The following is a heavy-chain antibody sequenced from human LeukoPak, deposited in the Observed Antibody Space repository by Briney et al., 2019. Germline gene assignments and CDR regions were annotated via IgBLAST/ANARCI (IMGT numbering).Heavy chain of an antibody. CDR2: IYTSGST. CDR3: AREYYYDSSGYYDY. CDR1: GGSISSYY. D-gene: IGHD3-22*01. J-gene: IGHJ4*02. V-gene: IGHV4-4*07. Sequence: PSETLSLTCTVSGGSISSYYWSWIRQPAGKGLEWIGRIYTSGSTNYNPSLKSRVTMSVDTSKNQFSLKLSSVTAADTAVYYCAREYYYDSSGYYDYWGQGTLVTVSS.